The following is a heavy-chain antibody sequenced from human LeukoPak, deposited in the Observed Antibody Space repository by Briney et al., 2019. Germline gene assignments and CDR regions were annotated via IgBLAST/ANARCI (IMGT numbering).Heavy chain of an antibody. Sequence: SAKVSCKASGGTFSNYAISWVRQAPGQGLEWMGGIIPIFGTANYAQKLQDRVTLSMEESTSTAYMELSSLRSEDTAVYYCARGPTDYDFWSGYSKKYYYYMDVWGTGTTVTVSS. CDR3: ARGPTDYDFWSGYSKKYYYYMDV. CDR1: GGTFSNYA. J-gene: IGHJ6*03. V-gene: IGHV1-69*05. D-gene: IGHD3-3*01. CDR2: IIPIFGTA.